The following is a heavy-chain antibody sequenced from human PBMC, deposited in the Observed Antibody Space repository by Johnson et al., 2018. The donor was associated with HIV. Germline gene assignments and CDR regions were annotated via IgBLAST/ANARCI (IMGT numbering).Heavy chain of an antibody. D-gene: IGHD3-3*01. CDR1: GFTFSSYA. J-gene: IGHJ3*02. Sequence: QMQLVESVGGVVRPGRSLRLSCAASGFTFSSYAMHWVRQAPGKGLEWVTIISYDGSNKYYADSVKGRFTISRDNSKSTLYLQMNSLRPEETAVDYCAGERATCYSFWSGPQGHDAFDIWGQGTMVTISS. CDR2: ISYDGSNK. V-gene: IGHV3-30-3*01. CDR3: AGERATCYSFWSGPQGHDAFDI.